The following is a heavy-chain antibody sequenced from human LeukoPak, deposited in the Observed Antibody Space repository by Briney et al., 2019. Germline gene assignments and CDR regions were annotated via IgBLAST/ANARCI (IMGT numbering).Heavy chain of an antibody. V-gene: IGHV4-59*01. CDR2: VHYSGTA. D-gene: IGHD6-13*01. CDR3: ARTDSSRGAFDI. Sequence: PSETLSLTCTVSDGSITNYDWSWVRQPPGKGLEFIGHVHYSGTANYNPSLRSRVTISIDTSKKHFFLKLKSVTAADTAVYYCARTDSSRGAFDIWGQGTMVTVSS. CDR1: DGSITNYD. J-gene: IGHJ3*02.